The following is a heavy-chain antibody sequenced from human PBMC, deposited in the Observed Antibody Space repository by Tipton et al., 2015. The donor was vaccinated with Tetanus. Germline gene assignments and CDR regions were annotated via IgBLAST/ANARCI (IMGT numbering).Heavy chain of an antibody. J-gene: IGHJ4*01. CDR2: ISDSTDYI. CDR1: RFTFSHYS. CDR3: ARWTTYVSGCYIDY. V-gene: IGHV3-21*01. D-gene: IGHD6-19*01. Sequence: SLRLSCAAFRFTFSHYSMTWVRQAPGKGLEWVSSISDSTDYIYYADSVKGRFTISRDNASNSLYLQMNSLRADDTAMYYCARWTTYVSGCYIDYWGHGTLVTFSS.